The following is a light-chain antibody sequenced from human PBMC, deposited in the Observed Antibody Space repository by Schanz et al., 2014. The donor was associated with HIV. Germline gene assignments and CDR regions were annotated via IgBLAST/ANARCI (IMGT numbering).Light chain of an antibody. CDR1: QSVSSN. Sequence: ETVLTQSPGSLSLSPGERATLSCRASQSVSSNLAWYQQKPGQAPRLVIYATSTRAAGIPDRFSGTGSGTDFTLNISRVEPEDYAVYYCQQYGSPPWTFGQGTKVEIK. CDR3: QQYGSPPWT. CDR2: ATS. J-gene: IGKJ1*01. V-gene: IGKV3-20*01.